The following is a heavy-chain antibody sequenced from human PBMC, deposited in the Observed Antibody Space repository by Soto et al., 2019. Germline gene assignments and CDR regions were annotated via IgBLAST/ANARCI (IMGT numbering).Heavy chain of an antibody. J-gene: IGHJ6*02. CDR3: AKDIGDGFPRFDDYSNYSWYYYYGMDV. V-gene: IGHV3-30*18. CDR1: GFTFSSYG. CDR2: ISYDGSNK. D-gene: IGHD4-4*01. Sequence: GGSLRLSCAASGFTFSSYGMHWVRQAPGKGLEWVAVISYDGSNKYYADSVKGRFTISRDNSKNTLYLQMNSLRAEDTAVYYCAKDIGDGFPRFDDYSNYSWYYYYGMDVWGQGTTVTVSS.